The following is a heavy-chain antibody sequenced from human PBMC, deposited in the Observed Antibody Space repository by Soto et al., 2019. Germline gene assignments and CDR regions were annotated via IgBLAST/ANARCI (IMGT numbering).Heavy chain of an antibody. CDR1: GYLFTAYS. CDR3: AREENCSGGNSGSFQH. J-gene: IGHJ1*01. CDR2: VNPSGGST. Sequence: ASVKVSCKASGYLFTAYSMHWVRLAPGQGLEWMGVVNPSGGSTKYAQNFQGRVTMTRDTSTTTIYMELSSLRSDDTAIYYCAREENCSGGNSGSFQHWGLGTLVTVSS. V-gene: IGHV1-46*01. D-gene: IGHD2-15*01.